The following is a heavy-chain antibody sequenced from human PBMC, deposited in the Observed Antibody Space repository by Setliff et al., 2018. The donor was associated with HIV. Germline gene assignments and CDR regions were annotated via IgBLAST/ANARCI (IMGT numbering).Heavy chain of an antibody. CDR3: ARGDTVVVSAAIRFEL. CDR1: GYTFTGYY. V-gene: IGHV1-2*06. D-gene: IGHD2-2*02. Sequence: ASVKVSCKASGYTFTGYYIHWVRQAPGEGLEWMGRINPNSGGTNYAQKFQGRVSVTGDTSISTAYMELSRLRSDDTAIYYCARGDTVVVSAAIRFELWGQGTLVTVSS. CDR2: INPNSGGT. J-gene: IGHJ1*01.